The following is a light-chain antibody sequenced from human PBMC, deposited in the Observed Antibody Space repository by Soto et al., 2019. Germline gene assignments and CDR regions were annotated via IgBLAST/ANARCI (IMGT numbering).Light chain of an antibody. Sequence: DIQMTQSPSTLPASVGDRVTITCRASQSISTWLAWYQQKPGKTPKVLIYKASTLAIGVPTRVSASGSGTEFTLSISSLQPDDFAIYYCLQYNTFARTFGQGTRVEIK. V-gene: IGKV1-5*03. CDR1: QSISTW. J-gene: IGKJ1*01. CDR2: KAS. CDR3: LQYNTFART.